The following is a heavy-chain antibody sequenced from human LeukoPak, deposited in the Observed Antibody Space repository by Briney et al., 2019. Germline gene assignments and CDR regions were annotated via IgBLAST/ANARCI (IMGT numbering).Heavy chain of an antibody. Sequence: SETLSLTCTASGGSISSNHYYWAWIRQPPGKGLEWIGSIYYRGTTYYNPSLTSPVTMSVDTSNNQFSLKLNSVTAADTAVYYCARHAYCGGDCFGGAFEIWGQGTKVTVSS. D-gene: IGHD2-21*02. CDR1: GGSISSNHYY. CDR2: IYYRGTT. V-gene: IGHV4-39*01. J-gene: IGHJ3*02. CDR3: ARHAYCGGDCFGGAFEI.